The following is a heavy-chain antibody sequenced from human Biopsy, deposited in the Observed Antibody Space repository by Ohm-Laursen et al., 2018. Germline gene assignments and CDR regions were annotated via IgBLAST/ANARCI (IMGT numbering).Heavy chain of an antibody. V-gene: IGHV3-9*01. D-gene: IGHD3-3*01. Sequence: SLRLSCSASGFTFDYHVMHWVRQAPVMGLEWVSGISWDGGSEGYADSVKGRFTISRDNAKNSLFLQMNSLTTEDTALYYCVRGYSSSWSGYLDHWGQGTLVTVSS. J-gene: IGHJ4*02. CDR3: VRGYSSSWSGYLDH. CDR1: GFTFDYHV. CDR2: ISWDGGSE.